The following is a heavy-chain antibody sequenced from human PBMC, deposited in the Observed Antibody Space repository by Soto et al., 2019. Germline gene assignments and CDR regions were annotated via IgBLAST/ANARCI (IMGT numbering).Heavy chain of an antibody. CDR1: GGSISTSSYY. Sequence: QLQLQESGPGLVKPSETLSLTCTVSGGSISTSSYYWGWIRQPPGKGLEWIGSIYYSGSTYYNPSLKGRVSISVDTSKNQFSLKLRSVTAADTAVYYCARDYDSSGDYWGQGTLVTVSS. J-gene: IGHJ4*02. CDR2: IYYSGST. CDR3: ARDYDSSGDY. D-gene: IGHD3-22*01. V-gene: IGHV4-39*01.